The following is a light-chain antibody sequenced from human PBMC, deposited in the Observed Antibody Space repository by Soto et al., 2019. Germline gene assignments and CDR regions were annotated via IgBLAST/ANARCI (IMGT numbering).Light chain of an antibody. J-gene: IGLJ3*02. Sequence: QSALTQPPSASGSPGQSVTISCTGTSSDVGGYNYVSWYLQYPGKAPQLMIYEVSKRPSGVPDRFSGSKSGNTASLTVSGLQAEDEADYYCSSYAGSDNGVFGGGTQLTVL. CDR3: SSYAGSDNGV. CDR1: SSDVGGYNY. CDR2: EVS. V-gene: IGLV2-8*01.